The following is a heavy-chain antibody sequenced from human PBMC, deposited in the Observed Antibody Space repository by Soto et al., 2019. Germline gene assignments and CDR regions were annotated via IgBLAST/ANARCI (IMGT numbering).Heavy chain of an antibody. J-gene: IGHJ6*02. CDR2: IYYSGYT. CDR1: GGSISSSSYY. V-gene: IGHV4-39*01. D-gene: IGHD3-16*01. Sequence: SETLSLTCTVSGGSISSSSYYWGWIRQPPGKGLEGIGRIYYSGYTYYNPSLKSRVTISVDTSKNQFSLKLSSVTAADTAVYYCARHSGPLYVGYYYDMDVWGQGTTVTVSS. CDR3: ARHSGPLYVGYYYDMDV.